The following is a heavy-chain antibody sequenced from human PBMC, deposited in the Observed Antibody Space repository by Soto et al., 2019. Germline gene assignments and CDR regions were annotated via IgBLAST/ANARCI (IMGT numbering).Heavy chain of an antibody. CDR1: GFNVGTNY. V-gene: IGHV3-23*04. CDR3: AGGHWLLDF. CDR2: SLFYGRGST. Sequence: EVQLVETGGGLIQPGESLRLACLASGFNVGTNYVSWVRQAPGKGLEFVSLLPSTSLFYGRGSTYYAYSVKGRSIISRDTSTHTVYLQMNDLRADDTAVYYCAGGHWLLDFWGQGTAVTVSS. J-gene: IGHJ6*02. D-gene: IGHD5-12*01.